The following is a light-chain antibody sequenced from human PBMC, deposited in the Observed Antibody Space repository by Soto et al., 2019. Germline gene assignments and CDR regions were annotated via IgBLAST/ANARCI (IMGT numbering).Light chain of an antibody. CDR2: AAS. Sequence: DIQMTQSPSSLSASVGDRVTITCRASQNINSDLNWYQQKPGKAPKLLIYAASSLQSGVPSRFSGSGSGTDFTLTISSLQPEDFATYYCQQSYRSPLLTFGGGTKVEIK. CDR3: QQSYRSPLLT. V-gene: IGKV1-39*01. J-gene: IGKJ4*01. CDR1: QNINSD.